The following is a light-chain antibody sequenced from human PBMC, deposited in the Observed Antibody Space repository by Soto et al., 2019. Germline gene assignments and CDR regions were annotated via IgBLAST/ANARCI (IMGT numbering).Light chain of an antibody. CDR3: SSYTRSSTSYV. V-gene: IGLV2-14*01. CDR1: SSDVGGYNY. CDR2: EVS. Sequence: LTQPASVSGSPGQSITISCTGTSSDVGGYNYVSWYQQHPGKAPKLMIYEVSNRPSRVSNRFSGSKSGNTASLTISGLXAEDETDYYCSSYTRSSTSYVFGTGTKVTVL. J-gene: IGLJ1*01.